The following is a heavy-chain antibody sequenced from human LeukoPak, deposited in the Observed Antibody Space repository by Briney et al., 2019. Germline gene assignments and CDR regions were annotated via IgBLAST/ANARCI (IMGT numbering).Heavy chain of an antibody. CDR3: ARGFTYDSSGFYPTDY. J-gene: IGHJ4*02. V-gene: IGHV3-74*01. Sequence: GGSLRLPCAASGFTFNSYWMHWVRQAPGKGLVWVSHINGDGSYTNYADSMQGRFTISRDTAKNTLYLQMNSLRVDDTAVYYCARGFTYDSSGFYPTDYWGQGTLVTVSS. CDR2: INGDGSYT. CDR1: GFTFNSYW. D-gene: IGHD3-22*01.